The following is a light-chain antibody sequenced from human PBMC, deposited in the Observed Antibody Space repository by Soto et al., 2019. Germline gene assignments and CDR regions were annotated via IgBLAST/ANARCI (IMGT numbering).Light chain of an antibody. CDR2: GNT. Sequence: QSVLTQSPSVSGAPGQRVTISCTGSSSNIGAGYDVHWYQQLPRTAPKLLIFGNTNRPSGVPDRFSGSRSGTSASLAITGLQAEDEADYYCSSFAGSNNFPYVFGTGTKATVL. CDR1: SSNIGAGYD. J-gene: IGLJ1*01. V-gene: IGLV1-40*01. CDR3: SSFAGSNNFPYV.